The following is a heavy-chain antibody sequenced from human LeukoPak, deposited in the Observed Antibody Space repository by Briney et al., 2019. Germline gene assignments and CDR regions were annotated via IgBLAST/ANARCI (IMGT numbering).Heavy chain of an antibody. D-gene: IGHD5-12*01. CDR3: ARQAGLRFGDAFDI. CDR2: ISAYNGNT. Sequence: ASVKVSCKAPGYTFTSYGISWVRQAPGQGLEWMGWISAYNGNTNYAQKLQGRVTMTTDTSTSTAYMELRSLRSDDTAVYYCARQAGLRFGDAFDIWGQGTMVTVSS. J-gene: IGHJ3*02. CDR1: GYTFTSYG. V-gene: IGHV1-18*01.